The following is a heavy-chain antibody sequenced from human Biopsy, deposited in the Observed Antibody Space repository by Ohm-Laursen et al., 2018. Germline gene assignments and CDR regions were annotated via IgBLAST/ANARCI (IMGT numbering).Heavy chain of an antibody. CDR2: MNEDETIK. CDR3: ARSVGIMAAPIDY. Sequence: SLRLSCTASGFIFSNYWMSWVRQAPGKGLEWVTNMNEDETIKNYVDSVKGRFTISRDNAKNSLYLQLNSLRVEDTAVYYCARSVGIMAAPIDYWGQGTLVTVSS. J-gene: IGHJ4*02. V-gene: IGHV3-7*03. D-gene: IGHD3-16*01. CDR1: GFIFSNYW.